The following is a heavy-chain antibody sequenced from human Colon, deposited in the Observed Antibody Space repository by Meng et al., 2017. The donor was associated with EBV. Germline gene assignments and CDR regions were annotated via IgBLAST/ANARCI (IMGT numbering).Heavy chain of an antibody. V-gene: IGHV4-30-2*01. CDR2: IYHSGST. CDR1: GGSISSGGYS. D-gene: IGHD2-21*02. Sequence: HLQLPESGSGLVKPSQTLSLTCAVSGGSISSGGYSWSWIRQPPGKGLEWIGYIYHSGSTYYNPSLKSRVTISVDRSKNQFSLKLSSVTAADTAVYYCARVGAYCGGDCYHPRWGQGTLVTVSS. CDR3: ARVGAYCGGDCYHPR. J-gene: IGHJ4*02.